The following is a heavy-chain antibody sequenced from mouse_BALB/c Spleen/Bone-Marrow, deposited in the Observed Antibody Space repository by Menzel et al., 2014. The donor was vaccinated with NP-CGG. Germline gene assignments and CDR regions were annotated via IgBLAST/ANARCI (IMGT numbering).Heavy chain of an antibody. J-gene: IGHJ1*01. D-gene: IGHD1-1*01. CDR2: IDPANGNT. V-gene: IGHV14-3*02. CDR3: ARGDRSYVWYFDV. Sequence: VQLQQSGAELVKPGASVKLSCTASGFNIKDTYMHWVKQRPEQGLEWIGRIDPANGNTKYDPKFQGKATITADTSSNTAYLQLSSLTSEDTAVYYCARGDRSYVWYFDVWGAGTTVTVSS. CDR1: GFNIKDTY.